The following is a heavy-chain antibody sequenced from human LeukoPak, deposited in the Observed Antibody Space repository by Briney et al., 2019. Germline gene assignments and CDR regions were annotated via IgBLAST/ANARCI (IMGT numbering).Heavy chain of an antibody. V-gene: IGHV3-64D*09. CDR3: LKGHWVWELGDYFDY. D-gene: IGHD1-26*01. CDR1: GFTFSSYA. J-gene: IGHJ4*02. CDR2: ISNHRGST. Sequence: QPGGCLRLSFLASGFTFSSYAMHWVRQAQGKGLEYVSAISNHRGSTYYADSAEGRVTSSKDNSNITLYLQLSTLRAEDSAVYHFLKGHWVWELGDYFDYWRQEPLVTVSS.